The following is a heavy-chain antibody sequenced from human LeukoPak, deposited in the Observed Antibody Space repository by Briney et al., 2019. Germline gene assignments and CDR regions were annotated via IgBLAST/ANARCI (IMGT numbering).Heavy chain of an antibody. J-gene: IGHJ6*02. D-gene: IGHD3-16*02. V-gene: IGHV4-39*01. CDR3: ARHLPDLSVILAASFARYFYYGLDV. CDR2: IYYTGST. Sequence: SETLSLTCTVSGGSISSSSYYWGWIRQPPGKGLEWIGSIYYTGSTYYNPSLKSRVTISVDTSKNQFSLKLDSVTAADTAVYYCARHLPDLSVILAASFARYFYYGLDVWGQGATVTVSS. CDR1: GGSISSSSYY.